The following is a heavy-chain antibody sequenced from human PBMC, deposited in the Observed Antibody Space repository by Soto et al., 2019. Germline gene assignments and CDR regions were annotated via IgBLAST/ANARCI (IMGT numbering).Heavy chain of an antibody. J-gene: IGHJ6*02. V-gene: IGHV5-51*01. CDR1: EYNFTDYW. D-gene: IGHD2-8*02. CDR2: IYPGDSDT. CDR3: ARSEIKPLVDGPFGLDV. Sequence: GESLKISCKGAEYNFTDYWIGWVRQMPGKGLEWMGIIYPGDSDTRYSPTFQGQVTISADKSISTAYLQWSSLKASDTAMYFCARSEIKPLVDGPFGLDVWGQGTTVTVSS.